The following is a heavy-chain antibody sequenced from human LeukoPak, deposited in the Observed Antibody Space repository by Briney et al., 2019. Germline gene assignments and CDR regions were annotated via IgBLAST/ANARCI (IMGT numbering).Heavy chain of an antibody. CDR1: GNRFINYW. V-gene: IGHV5-51*01. Sequence: GESLEISCKGSGNRFINYWSGGVRQMPGKGLEWMGIIYPGDSETRYSPSVQGRVTISADKSISTAYLQWSSLKASDTAMYYCARQVGSGGYARFDSWGQGTLVTVSS. CDR3: ARQVGSGGYARFDS. D-gene: IGHD1-26*01. CDR2: IYPGDSET. J-gene: IGHJ5*01.